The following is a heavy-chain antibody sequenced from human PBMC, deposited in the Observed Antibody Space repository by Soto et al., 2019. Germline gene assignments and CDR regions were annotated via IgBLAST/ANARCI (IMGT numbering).Heavy chain of an antibody. CDR1: GYTFAACF. V-gene: IGHV1-2*02. CDR2: INPTSGAT. Sequence: ASVKVSCKTSGYTFAACFIHWIREGPGQGLEWMGWINPTSGATVSAQKFQDRVTMTRDTSISTAYMELRGLKSDDTAVYYCTRDPDYGDYWGYFFDYWGQGTPVTVS. D-gene: IGHD4-17*01. CDR3: TRDPDYGDYWGYFFDY. J-gene: IGHJ4*02.